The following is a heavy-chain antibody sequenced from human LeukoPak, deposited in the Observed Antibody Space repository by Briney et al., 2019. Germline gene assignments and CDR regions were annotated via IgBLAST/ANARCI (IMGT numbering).Heavy chain of an antibody. Sequence: PGGSLRLSCAASGFTFSSYAMHWVRQAPGKGLEWVAVISYDGSNKYYADSVKGRFTISRDNSKNTLYVQMNSLRAEDTAVYYCARGGTTGTTSPLRAFDFWGQGTMVTVSS. D-gene: IGHD1-1*01. J-gene: IGHJ3*01. CDR3: ARGGTTGTTSPLRAFDF. CDR2: ISYDGSNK. V-gene: IGHV3-30-3*01. CDR1: GFTFSSYA.